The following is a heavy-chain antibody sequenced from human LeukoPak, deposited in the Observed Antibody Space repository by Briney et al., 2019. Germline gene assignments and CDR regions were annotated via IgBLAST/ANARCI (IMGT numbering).Heavy chain of an antibody. CDR3: AKSSVVVVAAIPDY. CDR1: GFTFSDYY. J-gene: IGHJ4*02. CDR2: ISSSGSTI. D-gene: IGHD2-15*01. Sequence: GESLRLSCAASGFTFSDYYMSWIRQAPGKGLEWVSYISSSGSTIYYADSVKGRFTISRDNAKNSLYLQMNSQRAEDTAVYYCAKSSVVVVAAIPDYWGQGTLVTVSS. V-gene: IGHV3-11*01.